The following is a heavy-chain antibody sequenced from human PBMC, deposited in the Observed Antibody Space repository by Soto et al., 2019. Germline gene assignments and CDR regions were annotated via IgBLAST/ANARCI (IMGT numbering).Heavy chain of an antibody. D-gene: IGHD6-6*01. Sequence: GGSLRLSCAASGFTFSSYWMSWVRQAPGKGLEWVANIKQDGSEKYYVDSVKGRFTISRDNAKNSLYLQMNSLRAEDTAVCYCARGQLVVYYYYYMDVWGKGTTVTVSS. CDR3: ARGQLVVYYYYYMDV. J-gene: IGHJ6*03. CDR1: GFTFSSYW. V-gene: IGHV3-7*01. CDR2: IKQDGSEK.